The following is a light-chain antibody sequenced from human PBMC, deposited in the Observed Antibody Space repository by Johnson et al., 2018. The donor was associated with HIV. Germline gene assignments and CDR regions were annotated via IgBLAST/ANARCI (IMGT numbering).Light chain of an antibody. CDR1: TSNIENNY. J-gene: IGLJ1*01. CDR3: ETLDSSLSGV. Sequence: QSVLTQPPSVSAAPGQKVAISCSGSTSNIENNYVSWYQQFPGTAPKLLIYDNNKRPSGIPDRFSGSKSGTSATLGITGLQTGDEADYYCETLDSSLSGVFGTGTKVTVL. V-gene: IGLV1-51*01. CDR2: DNN.